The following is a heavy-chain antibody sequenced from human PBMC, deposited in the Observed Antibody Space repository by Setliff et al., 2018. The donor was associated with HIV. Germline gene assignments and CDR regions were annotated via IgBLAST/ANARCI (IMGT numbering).Heavy chain of an antibody. CDR2: IYYSGST. Sequence: PSETLSLTCTVSGGSISRTTYYWGWIRQPPGKGLEWIGYIYYSGSTYYNPSLKSRVTISVDTSKNQISLKLSSVTAADTAVYYCARRGLVGAPTSFGFDYWGQGTLVTVSS. CDR3: ARRGLVGAPTSFGFDY. D-gene: IGHD1-26*01. CDR1: GGSISRTTYY. V-gene: IGHV4-39*01. J-gene: IGHJ4*02.